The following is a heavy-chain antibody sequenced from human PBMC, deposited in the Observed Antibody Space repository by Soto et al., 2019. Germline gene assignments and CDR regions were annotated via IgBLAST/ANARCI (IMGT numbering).Heavy chain of an antibody. J-gene: IGHJ4*02. CDR2: IYYSGST. CDR1: GGSISSYY. CDR3: ARGRAIGLVRGVFDY. Sequence: QVQLQESGPGLVKPSETLSLTCTVSGGSISSYYWSWIRQPPGKGLEWIGYIYYSGSTNYNPSLKSRVTISVDTSKNQFSLKLSSVTAADTAVYYCARGRAIGLVRGVFDYWGQGTLVTVSS. D-gene: IGHD3-10*01. V-gene: IGHV4-59*01.